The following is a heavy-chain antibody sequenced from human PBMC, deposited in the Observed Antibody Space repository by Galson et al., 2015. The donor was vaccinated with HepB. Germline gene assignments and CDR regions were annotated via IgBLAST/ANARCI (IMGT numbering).Heavy chain of an antibody. Sequence: SLRLSCAGSGFIFRHHAMAWIRQAPGKGLEWVTGINGRGSTRSYTDAVKASFSIPRDNTKDTVFLQMDNLRAEDTAVDYCVKEGSWSGGDWFDAWGQGALVTVS. J-gene: IGHJ5*02. CDR2: INGRGSTR. D-gene: IGHD1-1*01. CDR1: GFIFRHHA. V-gene: IGHV3-23*01. CDR3: VKEGSWSGGDWFDA.